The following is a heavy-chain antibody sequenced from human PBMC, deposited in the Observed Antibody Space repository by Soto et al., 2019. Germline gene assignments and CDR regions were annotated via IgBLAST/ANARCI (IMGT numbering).Heavy chain of an antibody. D-gene: IGHD4-4*01. CDR2: INPSGGHT. Sequence: ASVKVSCKASGNTFTNYYIHWVRQAPGQGLEWMGTINPSGGHTTYAQKFLGRVTMTGDTSTSTLYMELGSLRSEDTAVYYCARAASSEMTTVTLGYYYGMDVWGQGTTVTVSS. J-gene: IGHJ6*02. V-gene: IGHV1-46*01. CDR1: GNTFTNYY. CDR3: ARAASSEMTTVTLGYYYGMDV.